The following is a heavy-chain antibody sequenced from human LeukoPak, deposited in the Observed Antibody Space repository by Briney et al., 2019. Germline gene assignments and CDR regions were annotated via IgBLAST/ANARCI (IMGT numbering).Heavy chain of an antibody. CDR1: GYTFTSYY. D-gene: IGHD3-22*01. V-gene: IGHV1-46*01. Sequence: ASVKVSCKASGYTFTSYYMHWVRQAPGQGLEWMGIINPSGGSTSYAQKFQGRVTMTTDTSTSTAYMELRSLRSDDTAVYYCARAKRGYYDSSGYDYWGQGTLVTVSS. CDR3: ARAKRGYYDSSGYDY. CDR2: INPSGGST. J-gene: IGHJ4*02.